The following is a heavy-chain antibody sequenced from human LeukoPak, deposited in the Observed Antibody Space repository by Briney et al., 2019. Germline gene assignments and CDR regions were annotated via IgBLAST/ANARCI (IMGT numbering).Heavy chain of an antibody. CDR3: AREGGGTKYDAFDI. CDR1: GFTFSSFE. Sequence: GGSLRLSCAASGFTFSSFEMTWVRQAPGKGLEWVSYIGSSGSTLYYADSVKGRFTISRDNAKNSLYLQMNSLRAEDTAVYYCAREGGGTKYDAFDIWGQGTMVTVSS. D-gene: IGHD4-23*01. V-gene: IGHV3-48*03. CDR2: IGSSGSTL. J-gene: IGHJ3*02.